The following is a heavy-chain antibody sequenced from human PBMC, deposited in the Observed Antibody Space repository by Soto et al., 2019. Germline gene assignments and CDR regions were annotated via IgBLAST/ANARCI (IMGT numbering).Heavy chain of an antibody. J-gene: IGHJ4*02. CDR3: AKDLIILYSSSDFDY. D-gene: IGHD6-6*01. Sequence: EVQLLESGGGLVQPGGSLRLSCAASGFTFSSYAMSWVRQAPGKGLELVSAISGSGGSTYYADSVKARFTISRDNSKNSLYLKMNSLRAEHTAVYYCAKDLIILYSSSDFDYWGQGTLVTVSS. CDR1: GFTFSSYA. CDR2: ISGSGGST. V-gene: IGHV3-23*01.